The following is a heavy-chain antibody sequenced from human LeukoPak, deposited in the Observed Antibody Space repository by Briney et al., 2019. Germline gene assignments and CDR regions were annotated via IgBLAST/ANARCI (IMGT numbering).Heavy chain of an antibody. J-gene: IGHJ4*02. V-gene: IGHV4-39*07. CDR3: ARESLLWFGELDPHFDY. CDR2: IYYSGST. CDR1: GGSISSSSYY. D-gene: IGHD3-10*01. Sequence: PSETLSLTCTVSGGSISSSSYYWGWIRQPPGKGLEWIGSIYYSGSTYYNPSLKSRVTISVDTSKNQFSLKLSSVTAADTAVYYCARESLLWFGELDPHFDYWGQGTLVTVSS.